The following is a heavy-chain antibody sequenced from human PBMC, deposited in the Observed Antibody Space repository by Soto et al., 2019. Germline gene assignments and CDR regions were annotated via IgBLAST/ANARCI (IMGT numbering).Heavy chain of an antibody. Sequence: EVQLLESGGGLVQPGGSLRLSCAASGFTFSSYAMSWVRQAPGKXLEWVSAISGSGGSTYYADSVKGRFTISRDNSKNTLYLQMNSLRAEDTAVYYCAXDPTLRFLXWLGEHDYWGQGTLVTVSS. CDR3: AXDPTLRFLXWLGEHDY. CDR1: GFTFSSYA. V-gene: IGHV3-23*01. CDR2: ISGSGGST. D-gene: IGHD3-3*01. J-gene: IGHJ4*02.